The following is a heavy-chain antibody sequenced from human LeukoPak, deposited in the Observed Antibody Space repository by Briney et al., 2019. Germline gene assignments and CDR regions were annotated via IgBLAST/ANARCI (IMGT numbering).Heavy chain of an antibody. Sequence: GASVKVSCKASGYTLTRYYMHWVRQAPGQGLEWMGRINPNSGGTNYAQKFQGRVTMTRDTSISTAYMELSRLRSDDTAVYYCATVLRITMVRGADTFDYWGQGTRVTVSS. J-gene: IGHJ4*02. CDR2: INPNSGGT. V-gene: IGHV1-2*06. CDR1: GYTLTRYY. CDR3: ATVLRITMVRGADTFDY. D-gene: IGHD3-10*01.